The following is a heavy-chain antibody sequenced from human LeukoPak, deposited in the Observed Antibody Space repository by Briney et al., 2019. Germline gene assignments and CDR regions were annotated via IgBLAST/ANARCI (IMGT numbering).Heavy chain of an antibody. D-gene: IGHD3-9*01. CDR1: GYTFTSYY. CDR3: ARCGEPSYDILTGYSRFDY. J-gene: IGHJ4*02. CDR2: INPSGGST. Sequence: ASVKVSCKASGYTFTSYYMHWVRQAPGEGLEWMGIINPSGGSTSYAQKFQGRVTMTRDTSTSTVYMELSSLRSEDTAVYYCARCGEPSYDILTGYSRFDYWGQGTLVTVSS. V-gene: IGHV1-46*01.